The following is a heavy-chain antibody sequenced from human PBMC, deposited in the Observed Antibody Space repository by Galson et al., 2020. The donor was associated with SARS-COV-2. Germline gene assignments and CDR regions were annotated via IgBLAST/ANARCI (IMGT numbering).Heavy chain of an antibody. Sequence: GGSLRLSCAASGFTFSSYGMHWVRQAPGKGLEWVAVIWYDGSNKYYADSVKGRFTISRDNSKNTLYLQMNSLRAEDTAVYYCAKDVVWGTPPDAFDIWGQGTMVTVSS. D-gene: IGHD3-16*01. V-gene: IGHV3-33*06. CDR2: IWYDGSNK. CDR3: AKDVVWGTPPDAFDI. J-gene: IGHJ3*02. CDR1: GFTFSSYG.